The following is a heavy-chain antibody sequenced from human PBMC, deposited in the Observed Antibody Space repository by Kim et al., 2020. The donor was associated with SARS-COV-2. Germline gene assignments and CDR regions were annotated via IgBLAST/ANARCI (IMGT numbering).Heavy chain of an antibody. J-gene: IGHJ4*02. CDR1: GFIFSDYY. Sequence: GGSLRLSCVASGFIFSDYYMSWIRQAPGKGLEWLSYISSSSSHTNYADSVKGRFTISRDNAKNSLYLQMNSLRAEDTAVYYCARDREGFSHHVDYWGQGTLVTVSS. D-gene: IGHD1-26*01. V-gene: IGHV3-11*05. CDR2: ISSSSSHT. CDR3: ARDREGFSHHVDY.